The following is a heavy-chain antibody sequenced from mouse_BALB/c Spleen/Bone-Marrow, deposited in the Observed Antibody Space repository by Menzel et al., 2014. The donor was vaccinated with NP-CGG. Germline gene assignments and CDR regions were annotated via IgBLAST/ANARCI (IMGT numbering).Heavy chain of an antibody. Sequence: QLQESGPELVKPGASVKISCKASGYPFTGYYMHWVKQSHGNSLDWIGYIYPYNGVSSYNQKFKGKATLTVDKPSSTAYMELRSLTSDDSAVYYCESRGEYFDVWGAGTTVTVSS. V-gene: IGHV1-31*01. CDR2: IYPYNGVS. CDR1: GYPFTGYY. CDR3: ESRGEYFDV. J-gene: IGHJ1*01.